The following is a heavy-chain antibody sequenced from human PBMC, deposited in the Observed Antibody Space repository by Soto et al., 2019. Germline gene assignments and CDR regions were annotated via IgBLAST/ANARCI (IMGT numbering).Heavy chain of an antibody. Sequence: SETLSLTCTVSGDSVTNYFWSWMRQPPGKGLEWIGHMYHGGRTNYSPSLKSRVTISVDTSKKQFSLKLSSVTAADTAVYYCARLYNWNYYGDYWGQGILVTVSS. D-gene: IGHD1-7*01. J-gene: IGHJ4*02. CDR3: ARLYNWNYYGDY. CDR2: MYHGGRT. V-gene: IGHV4-59*08. CDR1: GDSVTNYF.